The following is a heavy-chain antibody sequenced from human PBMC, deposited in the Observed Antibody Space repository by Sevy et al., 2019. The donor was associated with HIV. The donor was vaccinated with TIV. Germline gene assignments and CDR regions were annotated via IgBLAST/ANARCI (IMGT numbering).Heavy chain of an antibody. D-gene: IGHD3-22*01. J-gene: IGHJ6*03. CDR2: ISGSGGRA. Sequence: GGSLRLSCAASGFTFSSYAMSWVRQAPGKGLEWVSAISGSGGRAYYADSVKGRFTISRDNSKNTLYLQMNSLRADDTAEYYCAADSSGFQRAWYYYYYMDVWGKGTTVTVSS. CDR1: GFTFSSYA. CDR3: AADSSGFQRAWYYYYYMDV. V-gene: IGHV3-23*01.